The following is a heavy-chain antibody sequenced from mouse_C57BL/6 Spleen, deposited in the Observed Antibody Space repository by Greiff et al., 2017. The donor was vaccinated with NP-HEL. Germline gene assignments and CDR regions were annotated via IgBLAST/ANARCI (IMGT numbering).Heavy chain of an antibody. CDR2: IDPEDGET. CDR3: ARDDEGSSSSFDY. D-gene: IGHD1-1*01. J-gene: IGHJ2*01. V-gene: IGHV14-2*01. CDR1: GFNIKDYY. Sequence: EVQLQQSGAELVKPGASVKLSCTASGFNIKDYYMHWVKQRTEQGLEWIGRIDPEDGETNYAPKFKGKATITADTSSNTAYLQLSSLTSEDTADYYSARDDEGSSSSFDYWGQGTTLTVSS.